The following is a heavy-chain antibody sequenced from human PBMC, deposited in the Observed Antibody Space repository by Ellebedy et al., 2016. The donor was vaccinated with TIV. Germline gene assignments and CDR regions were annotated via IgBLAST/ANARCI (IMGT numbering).Heavy chain of an antibody. CDR3: AKGRGSSGWYYFDY. CDR2: ILSNGRTT. D-gene: IGHD6-19*01. J-gene: IGHJ4*02. Sequence: GESLKISCAASGFTFSNIAMSWVRQGPGKGLEWVSGILSNGRTTYYADSVKGRFTISRDNSRNMMYLQMNSLRPEDTAVYYCAKGRGSSGWYYFDYWGQGTLVTVSS. V-gene: IGHV3-23*01. CDR1: GFTFSNIA.